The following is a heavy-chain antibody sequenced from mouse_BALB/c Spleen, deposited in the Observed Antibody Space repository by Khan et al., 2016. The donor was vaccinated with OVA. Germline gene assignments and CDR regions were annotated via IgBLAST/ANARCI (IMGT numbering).Heavy chain of an antibody. CDR2: IWGSGNT. Sequence: VQLQESGPGLVAPSQSLSITCTVSGLSLTDYGVSWIRQPPGKGLEWLGVIWGSGNTYYNSALKSRLSISKDNSKSQVFLKMTSLQTDDTAMYYCAKGVWSYYYTLDYWGQGTSVTVSS. J-gene: IGHJ4*01. CDR1: GLSLTDYG. V-gene: IGHV2-6-5*01. CDR3: AKGVWSYYYTLDY.